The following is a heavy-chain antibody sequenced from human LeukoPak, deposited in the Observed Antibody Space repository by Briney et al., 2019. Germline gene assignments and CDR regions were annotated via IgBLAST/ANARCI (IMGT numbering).Heavy chain of an antibody. V-gene: IGHV3-23*01. CDR3: AKEVVVRGVIAAFDY. Sequence: PGGSLRLSCAASGFTFSSYAMSWISHAPGKGLEWVSAISGSGGSTYYADSVKGRFTISRDNSKNTLYLQMNSLRAEDTAVYYCAKEVVVRGVIAAFDYWGQGTLVTVSS. CDR1: GFTFSSYA. D-gene: IGHD3-10*01. J-gene: IGHJ4*02. CDR2: ISGSGGST.